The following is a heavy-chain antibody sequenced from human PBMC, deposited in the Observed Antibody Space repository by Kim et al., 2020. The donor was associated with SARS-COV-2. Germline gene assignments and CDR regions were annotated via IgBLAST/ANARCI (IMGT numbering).Heavy chain of an antibody. J-gene: IGHJ6*03. CDR2: MNPNSGNT. D-gene: IGHD3-22*01. V-gene: IGHV1-8*01. CDR1: GYTFTSYD. Sequence: ASVKVSCKASGYTFTSYDINWVRQVTGQGLEWMGWMNPNSGNTGYAQKFQGRVTMTRNTSISTAYMELSSLRSEDTAVYYCARGVSRITMIVVVPRYYYYMDVWGKGTTVTVSS. CDR3: ARGVSRITMIVVVPRYYYYMDV.